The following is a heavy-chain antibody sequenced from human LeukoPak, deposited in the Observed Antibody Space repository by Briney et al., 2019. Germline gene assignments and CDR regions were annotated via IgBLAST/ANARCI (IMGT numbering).Heavy chain of an antibody. Sequence: GGSLRLSCAASGFTFSSYWMHWVRHAPGKGLVWVSRINSDGSSTSYADSVKGRFTISRDNAKNTLYLQMNSLRAEDTAVYYCARGGFDSSGYYPFDYWGQGTLVTVSS. CDR2: INSDGSST. D-gene: IGHD3-22*01. CDR3: ARGGFDSSGYYPFDY. V-gene: IGHV3-74*01. J-gene: IGHJ4*02. CDR1: GFTFSSYW.